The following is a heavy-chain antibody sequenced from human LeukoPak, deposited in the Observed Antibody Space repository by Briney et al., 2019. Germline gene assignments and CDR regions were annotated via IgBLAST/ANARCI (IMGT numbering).Heavy chain of an antibody. Sequence: SETLSLTCAVSGGSISSGGYSWSWIRQPPGKGLEWIGYIYYSGSTNYNPSLKSRVTISVDTSKTQFSLKLSSVTAADTAVYYCARGIAAPDYWGQGTLVTVSS. CDR3: ARGIAAPDY. CDR2: IYYSGST. V-gene: IGHV4-61*08. D-gene: IGHD6-13*01. CDR1: GGSISSGGYS. J-gene: IGHJ4*02.